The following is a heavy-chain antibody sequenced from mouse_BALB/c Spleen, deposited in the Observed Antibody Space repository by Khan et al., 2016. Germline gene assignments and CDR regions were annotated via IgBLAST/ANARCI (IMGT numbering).Heavy chain of an antibody. CDR1: GFNIKDTY. V-gene: IGHV14-3*02. J-gene: IGHJ3*01. D-gene: IGHD2-4*01. CDR3: ARSAYDYDVGFAY. CDR2: IDPANGNT. Sequence: VQLQQPGAELVKPGASVKLSCTAAGFNIKDTYMHWVKQRPEQGLEWIGRIDPANGNTKYDPKFQGKATITADTSSNTAYLQLSSLTSEDTAVYYSARSAYDYDVGFAYWGQGTLVTVSA.